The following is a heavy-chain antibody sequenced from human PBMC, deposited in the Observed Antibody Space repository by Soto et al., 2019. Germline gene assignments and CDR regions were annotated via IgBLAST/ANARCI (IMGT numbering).Heavy chain of an antibody. CDR2: IYSGGST. CDR1: GFTVSSNY. D-gene: IGHD6-19*01. J-gene: IGHJ6*04. V-gene: IGHV3-66*01. Sequence: PGGSLRLSCAASGFTVSSNYMSWVRQAPGKGLEWVSVIYSGGSTYYADSVKGRFTISRDNSKNTLYLQMNSLRAEDTAVYYCARDSSGWYNYGMDVWGKGTTVTVSS. CDR3: ARDSSGWYNYGMDV.